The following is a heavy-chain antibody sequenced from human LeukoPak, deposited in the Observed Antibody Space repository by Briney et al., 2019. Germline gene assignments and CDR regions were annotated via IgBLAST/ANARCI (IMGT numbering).Heavy chain of an antibody. D-gene: IGHD4-17*01. Sequence: EPSETLSLTCTVSGGSISSGGYYWSWIRQHPGKGLEWIGYIYYSGSTYYNPSLKSRVTISVDTSKNQFSLKLSSVTAADTAVYYRARDYGDYVRGAFDIWGQGTMVTVSS. CDR3: ARDYGDYVRGAFDI. V-gene: IGHV4-31*03. CDR2: IYYSGST. J-gene: IGHJ3*02. CDR1: GGSISSGGYY.